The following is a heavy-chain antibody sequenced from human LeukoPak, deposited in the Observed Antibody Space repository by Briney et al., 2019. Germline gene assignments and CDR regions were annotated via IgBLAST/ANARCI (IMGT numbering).Heavy chain of an antibody. V-gene: IGHV3-48*02. J-gene: IGHJ6*02. Sequence: GGSLRLSCAASGFTFSSYSMNWVRQAPGKGLEWVSFISSRSSTIYYADSVKGRFTISRDNAKDSLSLQMNSLRDEDTAVYYCAGLRDTSMAHSYSGLDVWGQGTTVTVPS. CDR1: GFTFSSYS. CDR2: ISSRSSTI. D-gene: IGHD5-18*01. CDR3: AGLRDTSMAHSYSGLDV.